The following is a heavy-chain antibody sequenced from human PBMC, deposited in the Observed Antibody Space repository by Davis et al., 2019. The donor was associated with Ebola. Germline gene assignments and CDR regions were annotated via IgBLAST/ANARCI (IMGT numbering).Heavy chain of an antibody. CDR3: PRSEDYYYYGMDG. Sequence: ASVKVSCKASGYTFTSYGIRWLRQAPGQGLEWMGWISAYNGNTNYAQKLQGRVTMTTDTSTSTAYMEVRSLRSDDTAVYYCPRSEDYYYYGMDGWGKGTTVTVSS. J-gene: IGHJ6*04. CDR1: GYTFTSYG. CDR2: ISAYNGNT. V-gene: IGHV1-18*01.